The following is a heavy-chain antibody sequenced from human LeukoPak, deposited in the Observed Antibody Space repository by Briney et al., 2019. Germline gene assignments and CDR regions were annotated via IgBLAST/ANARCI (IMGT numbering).Heavy chain of an antibody. CDR2: INTNTGNP. J-gene: IGHJ5*02. D-gene: IGHD6-13*01. CDR3: ASQIAAAGTGNWFDP. V-gene: IGHV7-4-1*02. CDR1: GYTFTSYA. Sequence: GASVKVSCKASGYTFTSYAMNWVRQAPGQGLEWMGWINTNTGNPTYAQGFTGRFVFSLDTSVSTAYLQISSLKAEDTAVYYCASQIAAAGTGNWFDPWGQGTLVTVSS.